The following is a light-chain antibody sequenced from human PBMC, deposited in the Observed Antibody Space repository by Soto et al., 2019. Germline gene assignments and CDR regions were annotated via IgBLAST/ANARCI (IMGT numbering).Light chain of an antibody. Sequence: EIVMTQSPATLSVSPGERATLSCRPSQSVSSNLAWYQQMPGRAPRLLIYGASTRATGVPARFSGSGSGTEFTLTISSLQSEDFAVYYCQQYNDWPPYTFGQGTKVEI. CDR3: QQYNDWPPYT. V-gene: IGKV3-15*01. CDR2: GAS. J-gene: IGKJ2*01. CDR1: QSVSSN.